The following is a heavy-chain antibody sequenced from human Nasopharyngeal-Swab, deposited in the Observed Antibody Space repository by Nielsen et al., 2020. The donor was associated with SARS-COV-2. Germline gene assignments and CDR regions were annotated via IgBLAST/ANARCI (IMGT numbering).Heavy chain of an antibody. CDR3: ATGYYYYYMDV. CDR1: HGSISSSSYY. CDR2: IYYSGST. Sequence: SETLSLTCTVSHGSISSSSYYWGWIRQPPGKGLEWLGSIYYSGSTYYNPSLKSRVTISVDTSKNQFALKLSSATAADTAVYYCATGYYYYYMDVWGKGTTVTVSS. J-gene: IGHJ6*03. V-gene: IGHV4-39*01.